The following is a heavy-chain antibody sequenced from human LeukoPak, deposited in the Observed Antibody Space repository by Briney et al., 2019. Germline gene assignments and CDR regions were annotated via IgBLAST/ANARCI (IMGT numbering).Heavy chain of an antibody. D-gene: IGHD3-22*01. Sequence: PSETLSLTCAVSGYSISSGYYWGWVRQPPGKGLEWIGSIYHSGSTYYNPSLKSRVTISVDTSKNQFSLKLSSVTAADTAVYYCARKGEYHDSSGHPHFDYWGQGTLVTVSS. CDR3: ARKGEYHDSSGHPHFDY. J-gene: IGHJ4*02. V-gene: IGHV4-38-2*01. CDR1: GYSISSGYY. CDR2: IYHSGST.